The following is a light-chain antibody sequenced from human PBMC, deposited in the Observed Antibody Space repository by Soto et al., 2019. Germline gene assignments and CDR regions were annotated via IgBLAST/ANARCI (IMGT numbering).Light chain of an antibody. CDR2: EVT. Sequence: SALTQPASVSGSPGQSITISCTGTSSDVGAYNSVSWYQQEPGKAPKLMIYEVTNRPSGVSNRFSGSKSANTASLTISGLQAEDEADYYCSSYTRSSNFVFGNGTKVTVL. CDR1: SSDVGAYNS. J-gene: IGLJ1*01. V-gene: IGLV2-14*01. CDR3: SSYTRSSNFV.